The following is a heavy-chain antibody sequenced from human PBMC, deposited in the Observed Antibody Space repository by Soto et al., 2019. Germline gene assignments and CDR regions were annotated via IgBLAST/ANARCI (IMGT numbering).Heavy chain of an antibody. CDR1: GVPFSSFA. V-gene: IGHV1-69*06. Sequence: QVQLVQSGAEVKKPGSSVKVSCTTYGVPFSSFAINWVRQAPGQGLEWMGGIIPLDGTTTYAEKIQGRVTITADTSTSTATMDLSSLPLEDTAVYNGARSFAKSRRGGVAFDYWGQGTLLTVSS. J-gene: IGHJ4*02. D-gene: IGHD1-26*01. CDR3: ARSFAKSRRGGVAFDY. CDR2: IIPLDGTT.